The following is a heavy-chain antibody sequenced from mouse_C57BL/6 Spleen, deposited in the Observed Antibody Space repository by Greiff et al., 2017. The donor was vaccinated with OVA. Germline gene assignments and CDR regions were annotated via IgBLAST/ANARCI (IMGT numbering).Heavy chain of an antibody. Sequence: VQLKESVAELVRPGASVKLSCTASGFNIKNTYMHWVKQRPEQGLEWIGRIDPANGNTKYAPKFQGKATITADTSSNTAYLQLSSLTSEDTAIYYCATYYSKKGYFDYWGQGTTLTVSS. CDR3: ATYYSKKGYFDY. J-gene: IGHJ2*01. V-gene: IGHV14-3*01. D-gene: IGHD2-5*01. CDR2: IDPANGNT. CDR1: GFNIKNTY.